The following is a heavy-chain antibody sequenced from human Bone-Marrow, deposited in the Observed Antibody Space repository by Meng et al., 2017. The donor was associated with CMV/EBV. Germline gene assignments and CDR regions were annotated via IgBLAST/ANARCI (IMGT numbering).Heavy chain of an antibody. J-gene: IGHJ4*02. D-gene: IGHD6-19*01. CDR2: IYYSGST. Sequence: QVQLQESGPGLVKPSQXLSLTCTXPGGSISSGDYYWSWIRQPPGKGLEWIGYIYYSGSTYYNPSLKSRVTISVDTSKNQFSLKLSPVTAADTAVYYCARDRRHSSGWSEPFDDWGQGTLVTVSS. CDR3: ARDRRHSSGWSEPFDD. V-gene: IGHV4-30-4*08. CDR1: GGSISSGDYY.